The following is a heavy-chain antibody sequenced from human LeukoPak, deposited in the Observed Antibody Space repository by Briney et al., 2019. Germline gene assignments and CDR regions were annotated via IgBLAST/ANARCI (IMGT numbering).Heavy chain of an antibody. Sequence: PGGSLRLSCITSGFTFGDYGLSWVRQAPGKGLEWVGFIRSKAYGATTEYAASLKDRFTISRDDSKSIAYLQMNSLRAEDTAVYYCARDGVGYSYRGNWFDPWGQGTLVTVSS. CDR1: GFTFGDYG. J-gene: IGHJ5*02. CDR2: IRSKAYGATT. D-gene: IGHD5-18*01. CDR3: ARDGVGYSYRGNWFDP. V-gene: IGHV3-49*04.